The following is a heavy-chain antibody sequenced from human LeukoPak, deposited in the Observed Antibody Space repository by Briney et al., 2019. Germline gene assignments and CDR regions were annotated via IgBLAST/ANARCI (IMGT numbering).Heavy chain of an antibody. D-gene: IGHD1-26*01. V-gene: IGHV3-21*06. CDR2: ISSSSSYI. CDR1: GFTFSSYS. CDR3: ARGSEWELLSCDY. Sequence: GGSLRLSCAASGFTFSSYSMNWVRQAPGKGLEWVSSISSSSSYIYYADSVKGRFTISRDNAKNSLYLQMNSLRAEDAAVYYCARGSEWELLSCDYWGQGTLVTVSS. J-gene: IGHJ4*02.